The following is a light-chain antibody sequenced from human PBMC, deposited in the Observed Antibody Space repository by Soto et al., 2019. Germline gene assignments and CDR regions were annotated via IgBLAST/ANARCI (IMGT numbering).Light chain of an antibody. V-gene: IGKV1-17*01. CDR2: TAS. Sequence: DIQMTQSPSSRSASVGSTVNMTCRASQGIGNELGWYQQKPGKAPKRLIYTASTLQIGVPSRFSGSGSGTEFTLTIISLQPVDFATYYCLQHNTYPWTFGQGTKVDI. J-gene: IGKJ1*01. CDR1: QGIGNE. CDR3: LQHNTYPWT.